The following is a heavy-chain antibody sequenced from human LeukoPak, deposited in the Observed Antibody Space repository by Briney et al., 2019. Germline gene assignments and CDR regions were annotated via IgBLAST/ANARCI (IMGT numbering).Heavy chain of an antibody. Sequence: PGGSLRLSCAASGFTFNIFAMHWVRQAPGKGLEWVAVISYDGTNKYYADSVKGRFTISRDNSKNTLHLQMDSLRADDMSVYYCARGYTSASSWGQGTLVTVSS. D-gene: IGHD6-19*01. CDR3: ARGYTSASS. CDR1: GFTFNIFA. J-gene: IGHJ4*02. CDR2: ISYDGTNK. V-gene: IGHV3-30*04.